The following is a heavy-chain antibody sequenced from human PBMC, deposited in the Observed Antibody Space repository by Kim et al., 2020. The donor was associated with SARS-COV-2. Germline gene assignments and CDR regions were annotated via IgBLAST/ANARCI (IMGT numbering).Heavy chain of an antibody. D-gene: IGHD6-19*01. CDR1: GFSFRDHA. J-gene: IGHJ4*02. CDR2: IWYDGRNK. Sequence: GGSLRLSCAASGFSFRDHAIHWVRQAPGKGLEAMGLIWYDGRNKYLADSVKGRFTTSRDTSKSTLYLQMNSLRIEDTAVYYCARDHSGSIDYWGQGTLVTVSS. CDR3: ARDHSGSIDY. V-gene: IGHV3-33*01.